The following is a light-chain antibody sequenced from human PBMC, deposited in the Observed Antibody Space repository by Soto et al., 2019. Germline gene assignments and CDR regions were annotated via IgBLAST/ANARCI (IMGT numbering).Light chain of an antibody. V-gene: IGKV3-11*01. CDR2: EAS. CDR3: QQRSNWPPT. J-gene: IGKJ5*01. Sequence: EIVLTQSPATLSLSPGERATLSCRASQSVSSYLAWYQQKPGQAPRLLIYEASNRATGIPDRFSGSGSGTDFTLTISSLEPEDFAVYYCQQRSNWPPTFGQGTRLEIK. CDR1: QSVSSY.